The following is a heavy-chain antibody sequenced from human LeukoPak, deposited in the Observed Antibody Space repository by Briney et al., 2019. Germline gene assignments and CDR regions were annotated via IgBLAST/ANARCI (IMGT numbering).Heavy chain of an antibody. V-gene: IGHV3-48*03. J-gene: IGHJ4*02. CDR3: ARGLIAAAAPFDY. CDR1: GFTFSSYE. D-gene: IGHD6-13*01. CDR2: ISSSGSTI. Sequence: GGSLRLSCAASGFTFSSYEMNWVRQAPGKGLEWVSYISSSGSTIYYADSVKGRFTISRDNAKNSLYLQMNSQRAEDTAVYYCARGLIAAAAPFDYWGQGTLVTVSS.